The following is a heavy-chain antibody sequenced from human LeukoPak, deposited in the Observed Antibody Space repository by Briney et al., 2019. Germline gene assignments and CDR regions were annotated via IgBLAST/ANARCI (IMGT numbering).Heavy chain of an antibody. Sequence: ASVKVTCKVSGYTLTELSMHLVRQAPGKGLEWMGGFDPEDGETIYAQKFQGRVTMTEDTSTDTAYMELSSLRSEDTAVYYCASVSTTGKTNPADYWGQGTLVTVSS. J-gene: IGHJ4*02. CDR3: ASVSTTGKTNPADY. CDR2: FDPEDGET. V-gene: IGHV1-24*01. CDR1: GYTLTELS. D-gene: IGHD1-1*01.